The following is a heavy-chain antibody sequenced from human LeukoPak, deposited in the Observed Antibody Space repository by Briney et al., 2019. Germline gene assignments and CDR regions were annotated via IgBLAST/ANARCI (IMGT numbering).Heavy chain of an antibody. D-gene: IGHD3-16*01. CDR3: ASNEWTPLGS. CDR1: GGSFSGYV. CDR2: INHRGST. Sequence: SETLSLTCAVYGGSFSGYVWNWIRQSPGKGLEWIGEINHRGSTDYNPSLESRVTISLDTSKNQFSLKLSSVTAADTAVYYCASNEWTPLGSWGQGTLVTVSS. V-gene: IGHV4-34*01. J-gene: IGHJ5*02.